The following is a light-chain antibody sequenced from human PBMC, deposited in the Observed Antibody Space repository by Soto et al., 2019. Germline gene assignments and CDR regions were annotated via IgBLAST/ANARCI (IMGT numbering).Light chain of an antibody. CDR2: SDG. Sequence: AVVTQPPSASGTPGQRVTISCSGSSSNVGRNTVNWYQQLPGAAPKLLMYSDGERPTGVPDRFSGSKTGTSASLAISGLQSEDEADYYCAAWDDSLNGPVFGGGTQLTVL. J-gene: IGLJ3*02. CDR3: AAWDDSLNGPV. CDR1: SSNVGRNT. V-gene: IGLV1-44*01.